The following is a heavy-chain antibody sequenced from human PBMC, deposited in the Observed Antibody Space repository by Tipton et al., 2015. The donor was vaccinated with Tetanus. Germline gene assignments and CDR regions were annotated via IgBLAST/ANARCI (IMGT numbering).Heavy chain of an antibody. CDR1: GALLTTGGYS. D-gene: IGHD2/OR15-2a*01. J-gene: IGHJ5*02. CDR3: ARHLYGYWFDP. V-gene: IGHV4-30-2*01. Sequence: TLSLTCNVTGALLTTGGYSWGWIRQPPGQGLEWMGYIYQTGSTYFNPSLRSRLTMSFKMSKNQFSLKLTSVTAADTAVYFCARHLYGYWFDPWGQGALVTVSS. CDR2: IYQTGST.